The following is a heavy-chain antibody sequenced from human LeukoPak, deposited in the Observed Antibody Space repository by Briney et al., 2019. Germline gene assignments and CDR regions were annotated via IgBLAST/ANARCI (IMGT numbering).Heavy chain of an antibody. CDR1: GFTFSSYG. CDR3: ARDQYSPNDFDY. V-gene: IGHV3-30*03. CDR2: ISYDGSNK. D-gene: IGHD6-6*01. J-gene: IGHJ4*02. Sequence: GRSLRLSCAASGFTFSSYGMHWVRQAPGKGLEWVAVISYDGSNKYYADSVKGRFTISRDNSKNTLYLQMNSLRAEDTAVYYCARDQYSPNDFDYWGQGTLVTVSS.